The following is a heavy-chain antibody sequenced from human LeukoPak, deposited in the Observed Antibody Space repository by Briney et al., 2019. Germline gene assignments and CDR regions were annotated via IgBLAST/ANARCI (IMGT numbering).Heavy chain of an antibody. Sequence: SETLSLTCTVSGYSISSGYYWGWIRQPPGKGLEWVGSIYHSGSTYYNPSLKSRVTISVDTSKNQFSLKLRSVTDADTAVYYCAREGDTAMVPDYWGQGTLVTVSS. CDR3: AREGDTAMVPDY. V-gene: IGHV4-38-2*02. CDR2: IYHSGST. J-gene: IGHJ4*02. CDR1: GYSISSGYY. D-gene: IGHD5-18*01.